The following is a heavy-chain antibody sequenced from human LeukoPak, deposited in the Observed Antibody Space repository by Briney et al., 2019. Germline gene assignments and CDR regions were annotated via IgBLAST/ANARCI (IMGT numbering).Heavy chain of an antibody. J-gene: IGHJ6*03. D-gene: IGHD2-2*01. Sequence: GGSLRLSCASSGFTFSSYSMNWVRQAPGKGLEWVSYISSSSSTIYYADSVKGRFTISRDNAKNSLYLQMNSLRAEDTAVYYCARTLVVLAAPEFYYYYYYMDVWGKGTTVTVSS. CDR3: ARTLVVLAAPEFYYYYYYMDV. V-gene: IGHV3-48*04. CDR2: ISSSSSTI. CDR1: GFTFSSYS.